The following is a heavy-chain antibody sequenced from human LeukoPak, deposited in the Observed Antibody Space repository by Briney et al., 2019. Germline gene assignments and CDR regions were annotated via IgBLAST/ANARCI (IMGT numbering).Heavy chain of an antibody. V-gene: IGHV3-7*01. CDR2: IKQDGSQK. CDR3: ARDWQGYDFWSGYIKEGAFDI. D-gene: IGHD3-3*01. CDR1: GFTFTNYW. Sequence: GGSLRLSCVASGFTFTNYWMNWVRQAPGKGLEWVASIKQDGSQKSYVDSVKGRFTISRDNAKNSLSLQMDSLRGEDTAVYYCARDWQGYDFWSGYIKEGAFDIWGQGTMVTVSS. J-gene: IGHJ3*02.